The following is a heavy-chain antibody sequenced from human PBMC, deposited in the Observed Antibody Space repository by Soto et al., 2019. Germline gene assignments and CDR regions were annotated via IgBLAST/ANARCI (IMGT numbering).Heavy chain of an antibody. D-gene: IGHD3-10*01. CDR2: INHSGST. V-gene: IGHV4-34*01. CDR3: ARGARVLLWFGELLSHPYFDY. CDR1: GGSFSGYY. Sequence: SETLSLTCAVYGGSFSGYYWSWIRQPPGKGLEWIGEINHSGSTNYNPSPKSRVTISVDTSKNQFSLKLSSVTAADTAVYYCARGARVLLWFGELLSHPYFDYWGQGTLVTVSS. J-gene: IGHJ4*02.